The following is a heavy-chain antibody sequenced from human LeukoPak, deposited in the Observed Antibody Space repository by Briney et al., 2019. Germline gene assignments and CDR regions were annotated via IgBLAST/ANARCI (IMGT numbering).Heavy chain of an antibody. D-gene: IGHD4-17*01. J-gene: IGHJ5*02. CDR2: ITSSSSYI. CDR1: GFSFSSYH. Sequence: GGSLRLSCAAAGFSFSSYHMNWVRPAPGKGLEWVSSITSSSSYIYYADSVKGRFTISRDNSKNTLYLQMNSLRAEDTAVYYCAKDPDYDGTNWFDPWGQGTLVTVSS. CDR3: AKDPDYDGTNWFDP. V-gene: IGHV3-21*04.